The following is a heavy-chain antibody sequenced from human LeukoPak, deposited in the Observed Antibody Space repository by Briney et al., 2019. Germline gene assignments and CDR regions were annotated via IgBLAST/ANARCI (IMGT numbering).Heavy chain of an antibody. Sequence: QPGGSLRLSCAASGFTFSDHYMDWVRQAPGKGLEWVGRTRNKANGYTTEYAASVKGRFTISRDDSKNSLYLQMNSLKTEDTAVYYCARAGADCGGDCLTDYWGQGTLVTVSS. CDR1: GFTFSDHY. D-gene: IGHD2-21*02. CDR2: TRNKANGYTT. V-gene: IGHV3-72*01. J-gene: IGHJ4*02. CDR3: ARAGADCGGDCLTDY.